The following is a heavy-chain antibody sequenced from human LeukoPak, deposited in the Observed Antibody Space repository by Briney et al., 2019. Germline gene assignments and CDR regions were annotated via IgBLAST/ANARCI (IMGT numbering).Heavy chain of an antibody. CDR3: ARCPRATYYYNSSGFDGAFEV. CDR2: IIPVFGTA. J-gene: IGHJ3*01. Sequence: ASVKVSCKASRVTFSSYSVSWVRQAPGQGPDWMGRIIPVFGTANYAQQFHGRVVITADESTSTVHMEMSSLRSDDTAMYYCARCPRATYYYNSSGFDGAFEVWGQGTMVTVSS. V-gene: IGHV1-69*15. D-gene: IGHD3-22*01. CDR1: RVTFSSYS.